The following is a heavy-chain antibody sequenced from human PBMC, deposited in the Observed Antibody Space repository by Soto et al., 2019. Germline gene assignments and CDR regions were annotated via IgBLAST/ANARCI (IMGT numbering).Heavy chain of an antibody. Sequence: QVQLVQSGAEVKKPGSSVKVSCKASGGTFSSYAISWVRQAPGQGLEWMGWIIPIFGTANYAQKFQGRVTITADESTSTAYMELSSLRSEDTAVYYCARDTAVVSGTYYYGMDVWGQGTTVTVSS. J-gene: IGHJ6*02. CDR3: ARDTAVVSGTYYYGMDV. V-gene: IGHV1-69*01. CDR1: GGTFSSYA. CDR2: IIPIFGTA. D-gene: IGHD2-21*02.